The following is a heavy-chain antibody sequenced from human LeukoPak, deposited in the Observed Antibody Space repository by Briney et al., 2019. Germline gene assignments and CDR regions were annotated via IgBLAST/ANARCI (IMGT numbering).Heavy chain of an antibody. J-gene: IGHJ6*02. CDR3: GRDEWVRGVHYGMDV. D-gene: IGHD3-10*01. CDR1: GGSISSGGYY. CDR2: IYHSGST. V-gene: IGHV4-30-2*01. Sequence: SETLSLTCTVSGGSISSGGYYWSWIRQPPGKGLEWIGYIYHSGSTYYNPSLKSRVTISVDRSKNQFSLKVTSVTAADTAVYYCGRDEWVRGVHYGMDVWGQGTTVSVSS.